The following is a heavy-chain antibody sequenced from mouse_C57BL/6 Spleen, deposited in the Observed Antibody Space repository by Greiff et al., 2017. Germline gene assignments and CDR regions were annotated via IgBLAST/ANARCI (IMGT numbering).Heavy chain of an antibody. D-gene: IGHD1-1*01. J-gene: IGHJ2*01. Sequence: VQLQQPGAELVQPGASVKMSCTASGFTFTSYWITWVKQTPGQGLAWIGDIYPGSGSTNYNEKFKSKATLTVDTSSSTAYMQLSSLTSEDSAVYYCARDAGRLDYWGQGTTLTVSA. CDR3: ARDAGRLDY. CDR1: GFTFTSYW. V-gene: IGHV1-55*01. CDR2: IYPGSGST.